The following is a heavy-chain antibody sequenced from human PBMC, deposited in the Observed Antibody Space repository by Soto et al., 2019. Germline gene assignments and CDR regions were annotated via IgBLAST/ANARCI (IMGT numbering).Heavy chain of an antibody. V-gene: IGHV4-30-4*01. CDR1: GGSIISGDYY. J-gene: IGHJ6*02. Sequence: PSETLSLTCTVSGGSIISGDYYWSWIRQPPGKGLEWIGYIYYSGSTYYNPSLKSRVTISVDTSKNQFSLKLSSVTAADTAVYYCARDCSSTSRYSSDYYYYGMDVWGQGTTVTVSS. D-gene: IGHD2-2*01. CDR3: ARDCSSTSRYSSDYYYYGMDV. CDR2: IYYSGST.